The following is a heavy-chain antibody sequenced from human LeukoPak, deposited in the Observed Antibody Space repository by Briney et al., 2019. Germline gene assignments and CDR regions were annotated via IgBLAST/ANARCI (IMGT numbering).Heavy chain of an antibody. V-gene: IGHV4-59*01. CDR1: GGSISTYY. Sequence: SETLSLTCTVSGGSISTYYWSWIRQPPGKGLEWIGYIYYSGSTNYNPSLKSRVTISVDTSKNQFSLKLSSVTAADTAVYYCARDRWSCSGGSCYSGYWFDPWGQGTLVTVSS. D-gene: IGHD2-15*01. CDR3: ARDRWSCSGGSCYSGYWFDP. CDR2: IYYSGST. J-gene: IGHJ5*02.